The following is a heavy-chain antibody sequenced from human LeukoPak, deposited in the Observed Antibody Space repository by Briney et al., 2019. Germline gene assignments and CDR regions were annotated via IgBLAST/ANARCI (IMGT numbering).Heavy chain of an antibody. J-gene: IGHJ3*02. CDR2: IYPGDSDT. D-gene: IGHD3-22*01. Sequence: GESLKISCKGSGYSFTSYWIGWVRQMPGKGLEWMGIIYPGDSDTRYSPSSQGQVTISADKSISTAYLQWSSLKASDTAMYYCARRGSVVVDAFDIWGQGTMVTVSS. CDR1: GYSFTSYW. CDR3: ARRGSVVVDAFDI. V-gene: IGHV5-51*01.